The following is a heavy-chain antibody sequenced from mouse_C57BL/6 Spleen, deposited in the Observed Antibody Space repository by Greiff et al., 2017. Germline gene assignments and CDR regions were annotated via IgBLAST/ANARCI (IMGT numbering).Heavy chain of an antibody. CDR1: GYTFTSYW. Sequence: VKLQQPGAELVRPGSSVKLSCKASGYTFTSYWMHWVKQRPIQGLEWIGNIDPSDSETHYNQKFKDKATLTVDKSSSTAYMQLSSLTSEDSAVYYCARGGGYDYFDYWGQGTTLTVSS. CDR3: ARGGGYDYFDY. V-gene: IGHV1-52*01. D-gene: IGHD2-2*01. CDR2: IDPSDSET. J-gene: IGHJ2*01.